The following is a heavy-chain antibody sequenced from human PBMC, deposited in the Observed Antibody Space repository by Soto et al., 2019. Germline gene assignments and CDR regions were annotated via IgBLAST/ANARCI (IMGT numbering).Heavy chain of an antibody. CDR3: ARQRGRYSSASASKVRFDP. Sequence: SGTLSLTCTVSGGSISSSSYYWGWIRQPPGKGLEWIGSIYYSGNTYYNWSLKSRVTISVDTSKNQFSLKLTSVTAADTAVYYCARQRGRYSSASASKVRFDPWGQGTLVTVSS. V-gene: IGHV4-39*01. D-gene: IGHD6-6*01. CDR1: GGSISSSSYY. CDR2: IYYSGNT. J-gene: IGHJ5*02.